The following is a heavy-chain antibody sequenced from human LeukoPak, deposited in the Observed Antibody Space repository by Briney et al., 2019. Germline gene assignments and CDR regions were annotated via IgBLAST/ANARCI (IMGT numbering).Heavy chain of an antibody. D-gene: IGHD1-26*01. J-gene: IGHJ4*02. Sequence: GGSLRLSCAASGITFSSYAMNWVRQAPGKGLEWVSGISGSGSTYYADSVKGRFTISRDNSRNTLYLQMNSLRAEDTAVYYCAKDRSAARVGATPTYYFDYWGQGTLVTVSS. V-gene: IGHV3-23*01. CDR2: ISGSGST. CDR3: AKDRSAARVGATPTYYFDY. CDR1: GITFSSYA.